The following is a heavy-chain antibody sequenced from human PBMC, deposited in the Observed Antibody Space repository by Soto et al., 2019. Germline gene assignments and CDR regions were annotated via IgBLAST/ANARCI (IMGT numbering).Heavy chain of an antibody. CDR3: AQRLPHYGLGRGRGYWFGP. D-gene: IGHD3-10*01. J-gene: IGHJ5*02. CDR1: GFSLSTTGVG. V-gene: IGHV2-5*02. Sequence: QITLKESGPTLVRPTQTLTLTCTFSGFSLSTTGVGVGWIRQPPGKALEWLALIYWDDDKRYSPSLKSRLTITQDTSNNEVIIKMTNMDPVDTARYFWAQRLPHYGLGRGRGYWFGPWGQGTLVTVSS. CDR2: IYWDDDK.